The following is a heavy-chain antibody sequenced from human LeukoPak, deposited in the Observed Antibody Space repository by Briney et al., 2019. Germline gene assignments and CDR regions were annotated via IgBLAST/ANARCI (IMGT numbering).Heavy chain of an antibody. CDR1: GFTFSSYA. J-gene: IGHJ6*03. V-gene: IGHV1-69*06. CDR3: ASGRRYYYYYMDV. Sequence: GGSLRLSCAASGFTFSSYAISWVRQAPGQGLEWMGGIIPIFGTANYAQKFQGRVTITADKSTSTAYMELSSLRSEDTAVYYCASGRRYYYYYMDVWGKGTTVTVSS. CDR2: IIPIFGTA.